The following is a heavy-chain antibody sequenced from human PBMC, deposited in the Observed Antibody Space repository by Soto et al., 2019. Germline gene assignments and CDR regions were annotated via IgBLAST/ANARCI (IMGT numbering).Heavy chain of an antibody. D-gene: IGHD1-1*01. Sequence: ASVXVAFRSSVYSVTIYDITFFRQAPGQGLEWMGWISTKSANTNYADKFRGRVRLTTETSTNTAYMDVRSLNSDDTAVYYCANFTNGQLQLECWGQGT. CDR1: VYSVTIYD. CDR2: ISTKSANT. CDR3: ANFTNGQLQLEC. V-gene: IGHV1-18*04. J-gene: IGHJ4*02.